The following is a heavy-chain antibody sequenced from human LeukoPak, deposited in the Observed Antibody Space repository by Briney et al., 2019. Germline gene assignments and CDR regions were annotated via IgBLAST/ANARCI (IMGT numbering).Heavy chain of an antibody. V-gene: IGHV4-59*11. CDR3: ARGGWNKFDY. Sequence: SETLSLTCSVSGDSISYHYWTWIRQSPAKGLEWIGNIQNSGTSKYNPSLKSRVTISLDMSKKEVSLKLTSVTAADTAVYYCARGGWNKFDYWGQGTLVTVSS. D-gene: IGHD3-22*01. J-gene: IGHJ4*02. CDR1: GDSISYHY. CDR2: IQNSGTS.